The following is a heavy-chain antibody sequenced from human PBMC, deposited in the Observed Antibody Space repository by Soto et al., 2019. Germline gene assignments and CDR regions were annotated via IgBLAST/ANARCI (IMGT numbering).Heavy chain of an antibody. Sequence: AXVSLRLSCAASGFTFSSYAMSWVRQAPGKGLEWVSAISGSGGSTYYADSVKGRFTISRDNSKNTLYLQMNSLRAEDTAVYYCAKDLGHYYDSSGYPDYWGQGTLVTVSS. D-gene: IGHD3-22*01. CDR3: AKDLGHYYDSSGYPDY. CDR1: GFTFSSYA. V-gene: IGHV3-23*01. J-gene: IGHJ4*02. CDR2: ISGSGGST.